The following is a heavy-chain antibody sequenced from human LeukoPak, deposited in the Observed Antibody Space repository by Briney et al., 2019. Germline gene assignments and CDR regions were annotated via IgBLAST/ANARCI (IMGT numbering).Heavy chain of an antibody. V-gene: IGHV5-51*01. CDR2: IYPGDSDT. CDR3: VRANWGTSSFDY. J-gene: IGHJ4*02. CDR1: GYSFTTNW. Sequence: GESLKISCEASGYSFTTNWIAWVRQMPGKGLEWMGLIYPGDSDTTYSPSFQGLVTISVDKSISTAYLQWSSLKASDTAMYYCVRANWGTSSFDYWGQGTLVTVSS. D-gene: IGHD7-27*01.